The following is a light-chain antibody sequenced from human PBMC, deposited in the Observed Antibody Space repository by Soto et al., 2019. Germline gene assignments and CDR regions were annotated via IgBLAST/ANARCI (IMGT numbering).Light chain of an antibody. CDR2: GES. Sequence: DLQMPQSPTSLSASVGDRVTITCRASQTTSHYLSWYQQRPGKAPKLLISGESNLQRAVPSRFSGDQAGTEFTLTISSLQPEDFATYYCLQTYSVPWTFGQGTKVQIK. J-gene: IGKJ1*01. CDR3: LQTYSVPWT. V-gene: IGKV1-39*01. CDR1: QTTSHY.